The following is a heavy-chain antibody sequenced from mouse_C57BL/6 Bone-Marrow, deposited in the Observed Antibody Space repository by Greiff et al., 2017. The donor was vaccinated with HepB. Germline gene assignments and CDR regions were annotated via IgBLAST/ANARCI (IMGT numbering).Heavy chain of an antibody. CDR3: ARGRDYDGFAY. Sequence: VNVVESGAELARPGASVKLSCKASGYTFTSYGISWVKQRTGQGLEWIGEIYPRSGNTYYNEKFKGKATLTADKSSSTAYMELRSLTSEDSAVYFCARGRDYDGFAYWGQGTLVTVSA. CDR1: GYTFTSYG. J-gene: IGHJ3*01. CDR2: IYPRSGNT. D-gene: IGHD2-4*01. V-gene: IGHV1-81*01.